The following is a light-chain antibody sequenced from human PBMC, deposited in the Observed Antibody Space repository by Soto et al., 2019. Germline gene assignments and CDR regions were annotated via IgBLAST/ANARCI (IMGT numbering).Light chain of an antibody. V-gene: IGKV3-20*01. J-gene: IGKJ1*01. CDR3: QRYGGPSWT. CDR1: QSVTSNY. Sequence: EIVLTQSPGTLSLSPGEIATLSCRASQSVTSNYLAWYQQKPGQAPRLLIFVASSRATGIPDKFSGSGSGTDFSLTISRLEPDDFAVYYCQRYGGPSWTFGQGTKVDIK. CDR2: VAS.